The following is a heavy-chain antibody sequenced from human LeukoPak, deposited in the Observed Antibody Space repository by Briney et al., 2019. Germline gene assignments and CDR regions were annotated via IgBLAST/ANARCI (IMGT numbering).Heavy chain of an antibody. V-gene: IGHV3-43*02. CDR2: ISGDGDYT. J-gene: IGHJ4*02. D-gene: IGHD6-6*01. CDR1: GLTFDDYA. CDR3: AKDMCSSSSSHFDY. Sequence: GGSLRLSCAASGLTFDDYAMHWVRQVPGKGLEWVSLISGDGDYTYYADSVKGRFTISRDNSKYSLCLQMNSLRTEDTALYYCAKDMCSSSSSHFDYWGQGTLVTVPS.